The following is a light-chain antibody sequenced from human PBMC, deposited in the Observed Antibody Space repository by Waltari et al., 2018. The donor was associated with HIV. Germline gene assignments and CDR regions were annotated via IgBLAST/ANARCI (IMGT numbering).Light chain of an antibody. V-gene: IGKV1-5*03. Sequence: DIQMTQSPSPLSASVEDRVTITCRASQTISSWLAWYQQKPGKAPKLLIYKASTLENVVPSRFSGSGSGTEFTLTISSLQPDDFATYYCQQYKSYALTFGGGTKVEIK. CDR2: KAS. CDR1: QTISSW. CDR3: QQYKSYALT. J-gene: IGKJ4*01.